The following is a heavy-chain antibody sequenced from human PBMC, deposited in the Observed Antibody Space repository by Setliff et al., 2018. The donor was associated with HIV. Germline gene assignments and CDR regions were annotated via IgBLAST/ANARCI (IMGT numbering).Heavy chain of an antibody. Sequence: SETLSLTCTVSGDSISSSSYYWGWIRQPPGKGLEWIGSIYYSGSTYYNPSLKSRVSISVDTSKNQFYLNLSSVTAADTAVYYCAETSNQPFQHWGQGTLVTVSS. CDR3: AETSNQPFQH. V-gene: IGHV4-39*01. CDR1: GDSISSSSYY. D-gene: IGHD2-2*01. J-gene: IGHJ1*01. CDR2: IYYSGST.